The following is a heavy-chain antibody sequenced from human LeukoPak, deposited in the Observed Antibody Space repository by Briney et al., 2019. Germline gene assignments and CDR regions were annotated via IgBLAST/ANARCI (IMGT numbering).Heavy chain of an antibody. Sequence: GGSLRLSCAASGFTFSSYAMSWVRQAPGKGLEWVSAISGSGGSTYYADSVKGRFTISRDNSKNTLYLQMNSLRAEDTAVYYCAKVPVDYGGNFEWFDPWGQGTLVTVSS. V-gene: IGHV3-23*01. D-gene: IGHD4-23*01. CDR2: ISGSGGST. J-gene: IGHJ5*02. CDR1: GFTFSSYA. CDR3: AKVPVDYGGNFEWFDP.